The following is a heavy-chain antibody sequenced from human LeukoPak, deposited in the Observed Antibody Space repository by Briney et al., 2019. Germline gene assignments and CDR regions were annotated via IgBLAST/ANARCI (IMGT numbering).Heavy chain of an antibody. CDR3: ASIGSSSWYYYYGMDV. V-gene: IGHV5-10-1*01. CDR2: IGPSDSYT. D-gene: IGHD6-13*01. J-gene: IGHJ6*02. Sequence: PGESLRISCKGSGYSFTSYWISWVRQMPGKGLEWMGRIGPSDSYTNYSPSFQGHVTISADKSISTAYLQWSSLKASDTAMYYCASIGSSSWYYYYGMDVWGQGTTVTVSS. CDR1: GYSFTSYW.